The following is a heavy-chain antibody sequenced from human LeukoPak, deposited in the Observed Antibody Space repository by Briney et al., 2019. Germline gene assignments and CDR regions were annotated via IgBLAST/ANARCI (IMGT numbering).Heavy chain of an antibody. CDR2: ISGSGDNT. J-gene: IGHJ4*02. CDR3: AKSEGVSRGYFDY. V-gene: IGHV3-23*01. Sequence: HPGGSLRLSCAASGFTFSTYAMSWVRQAPGKGLEWVSAISGSGDNTYYADSVKGRFTISRDNSKNTLYLQMNSLRAEDTAVYYCAKSEGVSRGYFDYWGRGTLVTVSS. CDR1: GFTFSTYA. D-gene: IGHD6-13*01.